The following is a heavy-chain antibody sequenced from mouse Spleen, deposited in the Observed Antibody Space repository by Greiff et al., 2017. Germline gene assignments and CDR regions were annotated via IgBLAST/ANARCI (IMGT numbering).Heavy chain of an antibody. CDR1: GFSLTSYG. V-gene: IGHV2-5*01. D-gene: IGHD2-4*01. CDR3: AKRDYDGGAMDY. CDR2: IWRGGST. J-gene: IGHJ4*01. Sequence: QVQLKESGPGLVQPSQSLSITCTVSGFSLTSYGVHWVRQSPGKGLEWLGVIWRGGSTDYNAAFMSRLSITKDNSKSQVFFKMNSLQADDTAIYXCAKRDYDGGAMDYWGQGTSVTVSS.